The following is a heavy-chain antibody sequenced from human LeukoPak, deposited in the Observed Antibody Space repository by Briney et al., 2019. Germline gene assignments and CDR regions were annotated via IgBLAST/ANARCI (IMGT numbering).Heavy chain of an antibody. Sequence: PSQTLSLTCTVSGGSISSGGYYWSWIRQHPGKGLEWIGYIYYSGSTYYNPSLKSRVTISVDTSKNQFSLKLSSVTAADTAVYYCARGVGATETYFDYWGQGTLVTVSS. CDR3: ARGVGATETYFDY. CDR2: IYYSGST. CDR1: GGSISSGGYY. V-gene: IGHV4-31*03. D-gene: IGHD1-26*01. J-gene: IGHJ4*02.